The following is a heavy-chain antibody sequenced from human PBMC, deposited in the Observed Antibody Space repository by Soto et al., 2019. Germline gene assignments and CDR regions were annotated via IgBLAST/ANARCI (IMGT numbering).Heavy chain of an antibody. Sequence: PSETLSLTCIVSGGSISSSSYYWGWIRQPPGKGLEWIGSIYYSGSTYYNPYLKSRVTISVDPSKNQFSLKRSYLSAEYTGVYYAAWHGASAASAGCRWFDPLGQR. V-gene: IGHV4-39*01. CDR3: AWHGASAASAGCRWFDP. D-gene: IGHD3-9*01. J-gene: IGHJ5*02. CDR2: IYYSGST. CDR1: GGSISSSSYY.